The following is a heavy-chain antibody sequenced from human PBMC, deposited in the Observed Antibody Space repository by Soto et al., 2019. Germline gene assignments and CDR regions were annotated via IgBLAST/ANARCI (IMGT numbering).Heavy chain of an antibody. J-gene: IGHJ4*02. Sequence: EVRLVESGGGQVHPGGSLRLSCAASGFNFTHYRIHWVRQVPGKGLEWVCRVNADGSSTNYAGFAKGRFTISRDNSKNTAYLEMNNLRAHDTALYYCAKAGDWNYVFDFWGQGTSVIVSS. D-gene: IGHD1-7*01. V-gene: IGHV3-74*01. CDR2: VNADGSST. CDR3: AKAGDWNYVFDF. CDR1: GFNFTHYR.